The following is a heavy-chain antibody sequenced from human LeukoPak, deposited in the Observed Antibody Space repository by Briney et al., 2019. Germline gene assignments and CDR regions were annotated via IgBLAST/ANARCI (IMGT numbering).Heavy chain of an antibody. V-gene: IGHV3-23*01. CDR2: ISGSGGST. Sequence: GGSLRLSCAASGFTFDDYAMHWVRQAPGKGLEWVSAISGSGGSTYYADSVKGRFTSSRDNSKNTLYLQMNSLRAEDTAVYYCAKGATLPAAIWMGDYWGQGTLVTVSS. D-gene: IGHD2-2*02. CDR1: GFTFDDYA. CDR3: AKGATLPAAIWMGDY. J-gene: IGHJ4*02.